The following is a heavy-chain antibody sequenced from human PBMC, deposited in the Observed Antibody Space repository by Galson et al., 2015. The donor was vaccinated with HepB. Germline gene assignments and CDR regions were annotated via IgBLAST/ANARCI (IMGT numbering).Heavy chain of an antibody. V-gene: IGHV6-1*01. Sequence: CAISGDSVSSNSAAWNWIRQSPSRGLEWLGRTYYRSKWYNDYAVSVKSRITINPDTSKNQFSLQLNSVTPEDTAVYYCARAESIRYNWNWFDPWGQGTLVTVSS. J-gene: IGHJ5*02. D-gene: IGHD1-20*01. CDR1: GDSVSSNSAA. CDR2: TYYRSKWYN. CDR3: ARAESIRYNWNWFDP.